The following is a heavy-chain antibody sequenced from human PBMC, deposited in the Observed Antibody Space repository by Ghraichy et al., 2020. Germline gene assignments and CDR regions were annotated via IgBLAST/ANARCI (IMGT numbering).Heavy chain of an antibody. Sequence: GGSLRLSCAASGFSFSSYWMHWVRQAPGKGLVWVSRIKTDRSNKVEADSVKGRFTISRDNAKDTLYLQMNSLRIEDTAVYYCARDLNWVLFDYWGQGTLVTVSS. D-gene: IGHD2-2*03. V-gene: IGHV3-74*01. CDR3: ARDLNWVLFDY. CDR2: IKTDRSNK. J-gene: IGHJ4*02. CDR1: GFSFSSYW.